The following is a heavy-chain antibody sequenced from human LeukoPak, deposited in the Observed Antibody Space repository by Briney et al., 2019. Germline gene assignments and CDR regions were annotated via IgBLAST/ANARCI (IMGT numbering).Heavy chain of an antibody. Sequence: GGSLRLSCAASGFTFSSYAMSWVRQAPGKGLEWVSAISGSGGSTYYADSVKGRFTISRDNSKNTLYLQMNSLRAEDTAVYYCAKEFLSSSSSSGDAFDIWGQGTMVTVSS. V-gene: IGHV3-23*01. CDR2: ISGSGGST. J-gene: IGHJ3*02. CDR1: GFTFSSYA. D-gene: IGHD6-6*01. CDR3: AKEFLSSSSSSGDAFDI.